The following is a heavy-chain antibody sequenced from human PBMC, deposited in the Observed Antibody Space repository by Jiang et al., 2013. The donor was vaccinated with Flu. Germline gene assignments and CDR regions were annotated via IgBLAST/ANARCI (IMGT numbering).Heavy chain of an antibody. CDR2: IYYSGST. Sequence: GPGLVKPSETLSLTCTVSGGSISSSSYYWGWIRQPPGKGLEWIGSIYYSGSTYYNPSLKSRVTISVDTSKNQFSLKLSSVTAADTAVYYCATDSSGWFLGAFDIWGQGQWSPSLQ. CDR3: ATDSSGWFLGAFDI. V-gene: IGHV4-39*01. D-gene: IGHD6-19*01. J-gene: IGHJ3*02. CDR1: GGSISSSSYY.